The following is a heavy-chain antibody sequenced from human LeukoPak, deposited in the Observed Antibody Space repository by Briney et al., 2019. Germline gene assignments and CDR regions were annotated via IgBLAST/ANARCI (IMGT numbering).Heavy chain of an antibody. CDR3: ALYYYDSSGYYPFDY. J-gene: IGHJ4*02. Sequence: ASVTVSRTASGGTFSSYAISWVRQAPGQGLEWMGGIIPIFGTANYAQKFQGRVTITADESTSTAYMELSSLRSEDTAVYYCALYYYDSSGYYPFDYWGQGTLVTVSS. CDR2: IIPIFGTA. V-gene: IGHV1-69*01. D-gene: IGHD3-22*01. CDR1: GGTFSSYA.